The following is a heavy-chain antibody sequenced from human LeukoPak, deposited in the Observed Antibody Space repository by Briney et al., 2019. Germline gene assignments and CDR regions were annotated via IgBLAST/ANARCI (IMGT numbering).Heavy chain of an antibody. Sequence: GGSLRLSCAASGFTFSSYGMSWVRQAPGKGLEWVSAISGSGGSTYYADSVKGRFTISRDNSKNTLYLQMNSLRAEDTAVYYCAKAHRGVVPAATNDYWGQGTLVTVSS. CDR3: AKAHRGVVPAATNDY. CDR2: ISGSGGST. J-gene: IGHJ4*02. CDR1: GFTFSSYG. D-gene: IGHD2-2*01. V-gene: IGHV3-23*01.